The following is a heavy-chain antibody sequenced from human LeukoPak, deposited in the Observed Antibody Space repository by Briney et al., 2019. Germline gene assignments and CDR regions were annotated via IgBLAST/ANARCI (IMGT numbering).Heavy chain of an antibody. J-gene: IGHJ4*02. D-gene: IGHD6-19*01. CDR3: ARKPLAVADNYYFDY. V-gene: IGHV1-69*13. CDR1: GGTFSSYA. CDR2: IIPIVGTA. Sequence: GASVKVSCKASGGTFSSYAISWVRQAPGQGLEWMGGIIPIVGTANYAQKFQGRVTITADESTSTAYMELSSLRSEDTAVYYCARKPLAVADNYYFDYWGQGTLVTVSS.